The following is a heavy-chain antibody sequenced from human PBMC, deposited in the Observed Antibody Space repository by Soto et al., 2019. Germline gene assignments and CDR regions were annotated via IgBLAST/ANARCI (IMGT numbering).Heavy chain of an antibody. CDR1: GYSFTSYW. CDR3: ARLSSSSDYCYGMDV. Sequence: GESLKISCKGSGYSFTSYWISWVRQMPGKGLEWMGRIDPSDSYTNYSPSFQGHVTISADKSISTAYLQWSSLKASDTAMYYCARLSSSSDYCYGMDVWGQGTTVTVSS. CDR2: IDPSDSYT. D-gene: IGHD6-6*01. V-gene: IGHV5-10-1*01. J-gene: IGHJ6*02.